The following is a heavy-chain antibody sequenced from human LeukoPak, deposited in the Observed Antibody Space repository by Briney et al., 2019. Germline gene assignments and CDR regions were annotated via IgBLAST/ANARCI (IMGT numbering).Heavy chain of an antibody. CDR2: ISSNGGST. CDR1: GFTFSSYA. D-gene: IGHD1-26*01. Sequence: GGSLRLSCAASGFTFSSYAMHWVRQAPGKGLEYVSAISSNGGSTYYANSVKGRFTISRDNSKNTLYLQMGSLRAEDMAVYYCAKRGGTYSYFYYMDVWGKGTTVTVSS. V-gene: IGHV3-64*01. CDR3: AKRGGTYSYFYYMDV. J-gene: IGHJ6*03.